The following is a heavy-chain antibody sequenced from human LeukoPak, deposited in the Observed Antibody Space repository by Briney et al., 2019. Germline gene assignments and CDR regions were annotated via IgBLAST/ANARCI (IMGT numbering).Heavy chain of an antibody. D-gene: IGHD3-3*01. CDR3: AREVGSGEREGWGNYYYYYMDV. V-gene: IGHV4-59*01. CDR2: IYYSGST. CDR1: GGSISSYY. J-gene: IGHJ6*03. Sequence: KTSETLSLTCTVSGGSISSYYWSWIRQPPGKGLEWIGYIYYSGSTNYNPSLKSRVTISVDTSKNQFSLKLSSMTAADTAVYYCAREVGSGEREGWGNYYYYYMDVWGKGTTVTVSS.